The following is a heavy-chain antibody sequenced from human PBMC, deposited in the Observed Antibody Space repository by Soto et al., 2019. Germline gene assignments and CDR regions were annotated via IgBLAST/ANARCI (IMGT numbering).Heavy chain of an antibody. CDR1: GGSISSGDYY. CDR2: IYYSGVT. Sequence: SETLSLTCTVSGGSISSGDYYWSWIRQPPGKGLEWIGYIYYSGVTYYSPSLKSRLTISLDTSRTQFSLNLASVTAADTAVYYCARQEADLVSGQYCFDDWSQGTLVTVSS. V-gene: IGHV4-30-4*08. CDR3: ARQEADLVSGQYCFDD. J-gene: IGHJ4*02. D-gene: IGHD3-3*01.